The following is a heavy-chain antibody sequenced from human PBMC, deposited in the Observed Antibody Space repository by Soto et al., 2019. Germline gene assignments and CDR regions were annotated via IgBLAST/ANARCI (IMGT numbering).Heavy chain of an antibody. CDR3: ARDVGLQHDTGYYDFWSGKNNWFDP. Sequence: LSLTCTVSGGSISGHYWSWIRQPPGKGLQYIGYISYSGSTNYNPSLKSRVTISVDTSNNQLSLRLSSVTAADTAVYYCARDVGLQHDTGYYDFWSGKNNWFDPWGQGILVTVSS. J-gene: IGHJ5*02. D-gene: IGHD3-3*01. V-gene: IGHV4-59*11. CDR1: GGSISGHY. CDR2: ISYSGST.